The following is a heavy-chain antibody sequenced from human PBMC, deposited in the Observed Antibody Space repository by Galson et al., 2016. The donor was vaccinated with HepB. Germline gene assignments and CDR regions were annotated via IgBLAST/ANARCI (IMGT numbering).Heavy chain of an antibody. CDR3: AKDYIGTLPEALDI. Sequence: SLRLSCAASGFDVSSNYMSWVRQAPGKGLEWVAGINPTGDTISYADSVKGRFTISRDNAKNTLNLQMNSLRAEDTALYYCAKDYIGTLPEALDIWGQGTMVTVSS. CDR2: INPTGDTI. D-gene: IGHD2-15*01. V-gene: IGHV3-53*01. J-gene: IGHJ3*02. CDR1: GFDVSSNY.